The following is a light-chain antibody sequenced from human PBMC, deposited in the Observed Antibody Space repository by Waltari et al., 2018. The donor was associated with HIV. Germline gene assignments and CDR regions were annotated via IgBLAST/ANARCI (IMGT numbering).Light chain of an antibody. V-gene: IGLV4-69*01. J-gene: IGLJ2*01. CDR2: VKSDGTH. CDR3: QTWDTYIPVI. CDR1: TGYTGYA. Sequence: QLVLTQSPSASASLGASVKLTCTLSTGYTGYAIAWHQHQPQTGPRFLMKVKSDGTHRKGDGIPDRVSGSSSGAERYLTISSLQSEDEADYYCQTWDTYIPVIFGGGTKLTVL.